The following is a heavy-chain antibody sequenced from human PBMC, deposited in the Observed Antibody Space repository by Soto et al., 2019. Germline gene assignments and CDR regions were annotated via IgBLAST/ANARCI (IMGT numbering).Heavy chain of an antibody. J-gene: IGHJ4*02. V-gene: IGHV4-59*01. D-gene: IGHD3-9*01. CDR2: IHYSGST. Sequence: PSETLSLTCTVSGGSISSDYWSWIRQPPGEGLEWLGYIHYSGSTNYNPSLKSRVTMSLDTSKTQFSLRLISMTAADTAVYYCANLRYFDWLFDYWGQGTLVT. CDR1: GGSISSDY. CDR3: ANLRYFDWLFDY.